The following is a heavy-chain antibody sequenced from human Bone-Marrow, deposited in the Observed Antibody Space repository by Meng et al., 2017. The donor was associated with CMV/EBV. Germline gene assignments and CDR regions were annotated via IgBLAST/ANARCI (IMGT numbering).Heavy chain of an antibody. D-gene: IGHD6-6*01. CDR1: GGTFSSYA. Sequence: SVKVSCKASGGTFSSYAISWVRQAPGQGLEWMGGIIPIFGTANYAQKFQGRVTITTGESTSTAYMELSSLRSEDTAVYYCATHSGAARRRAWFDPWGQGTLVTVSS. V-gene: IGHV1-69*05. CDR3: ATHSGAARRRAWFDP. CDR2: IIPIFGTA. J-gene: IGHJ5*02.